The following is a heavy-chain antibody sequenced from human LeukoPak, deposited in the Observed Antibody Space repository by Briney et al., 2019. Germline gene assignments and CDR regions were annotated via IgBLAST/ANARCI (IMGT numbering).Heavy chain of an antibody. CDR2: ISGGGGST. J-gene: IGHJ4*02. Sequence: GGSLRLSCAASGFTVSSYDMSWVRQAPGKGLEWVSAISGGGGSTYYADPVKGRFTISRDNSKNTLDLQMNSLRAEDKAVYYCAKVTWRESSICSGYWGQGTQVTVSS. D-gene: IGHD2-15*01. V-gene: IGHV3-23*01. CDR1: GFTVSSYD. CDR3: AKVTWRESSICSGY.